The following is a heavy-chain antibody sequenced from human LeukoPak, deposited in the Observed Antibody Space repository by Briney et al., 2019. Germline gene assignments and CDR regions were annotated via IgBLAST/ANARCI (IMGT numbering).Heavy chain of an antibody. CDR3: ARDREGIAVAGTYYYYYYYMDV. J-gene: IGHJ6*03. Sequence: GGSLRLSCAASGFTVSINYMSWVRQAPGKGLEWVSVIYSGGSTYYADSVKGRFTISRDNSKNTLYLQMNSLRAEDTAVYYCARDREGIAVAGTYYYYYYYMDVWGKGTTVTVSS. V-gene: IGHV3-53*01. D-gene: IGHD6-19*01. CDR2: IYSGGST. CDR1: GFTVSINY.